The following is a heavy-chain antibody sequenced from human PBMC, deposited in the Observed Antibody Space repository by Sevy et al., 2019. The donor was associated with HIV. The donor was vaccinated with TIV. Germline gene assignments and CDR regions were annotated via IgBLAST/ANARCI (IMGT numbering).Heavy chain of an antibody. D-gene: IGHD3-22*01. Sequence: ASVKVSCQASGYTFSNYGVTWVRQAPGQGLEWMGWISGYNGNTKYPQKFQDRVIMTTDTATSTAYMELRSLRSDDTAVYYCVRDERFSLTVVDPDYWGQGTLVTVSS. CDR2: ISGYNGNT. CDR1: GYTFSNYG. J-gene: IGHJ4*02. CDR3: VRDERFSLTVVDPDY. V-gene: IGHV1-18*01.